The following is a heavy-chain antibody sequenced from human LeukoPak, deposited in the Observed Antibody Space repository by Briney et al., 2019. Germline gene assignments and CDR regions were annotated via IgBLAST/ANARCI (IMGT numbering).Heavy chain of an antibody. CDR3: ARTSDYYNYYFDY. V-gene: IGHV1-2*02. Sequence: ASVKVSCKASGYTFTGYYIHWVRQAPGQGLEWMGWINPHSGVTDCAQEFQGRVTMTRDTSISTAYMELSRLRSDDTAVYYCARTSDYYNYYFDYWGQGTPVTVSS. CDR1: GYTFTGYY. J-gene: IGHJ4*02. CDR2: INPHSGVT. D-gene: IGHD4-11*01.